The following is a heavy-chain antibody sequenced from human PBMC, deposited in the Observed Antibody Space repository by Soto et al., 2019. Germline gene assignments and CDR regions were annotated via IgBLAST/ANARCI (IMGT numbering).Heavy chain of an antibody. CDR1: GFTFSSYA. CDR3: AKSNDYYYDSSGNYYYYGMDV. D-gene: IGHD3-22*01. V-gene: IGHV3-23*01. CDR2: ISGSGGST. Sequence: GESLKISCAASGFTFSSYAMSWVRQAPGKGLEWVSAISGSGGSTYYADSVKGRFTISRDNSKNTLYLQMNSLRAEDTAVYYCAKSNDYYYDSSGNYYYYGMDVWGQGTTVTVSS. J-gene: IGHJ6*02.